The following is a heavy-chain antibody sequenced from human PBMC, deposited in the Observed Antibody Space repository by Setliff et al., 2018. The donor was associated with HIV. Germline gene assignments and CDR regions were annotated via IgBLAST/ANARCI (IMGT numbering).Heavy chain of an antibody. J-gene: IGHJ6*02. CDR3: AARGEQLYYYGMDV. CDR1: GYTLTTYG. V-gene: IGHV7-4-1*02. D-gene: IGHD1-26*01. CDR2: LNTETGNS. Sequence: ASVKVSCKASGYTLTTYGISWVRQAPGQGLQWMGWLNTETGNSMYAQGFTGRFVFSFDTSVSTAYLQISSLKAEDTAVYYCAARGEQLYYYGMDVWGQGTTVTVTS.